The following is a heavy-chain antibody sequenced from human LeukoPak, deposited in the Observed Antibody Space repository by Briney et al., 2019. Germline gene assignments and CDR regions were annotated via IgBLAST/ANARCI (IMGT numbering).Heavy chain of an antibody. CDR1: GGSISSSKYY. V-gene: IGHV4-39*07. J-gene: IGHJ4*02. CDR3: ARVRLAYGSGSCDYFDY. Sequence: PSETLSLTCTVSGGSISSSKYYWGWIRQPPGKGLEWIGTIFNSGSTHYNPSLKSRVTISVDTSKNQFSLKLSSVTAADTAVYYCARVRLAYGSGSCDYFDYWGQGTLVTISS. CDR2: IFNSGST. D-gene: IGHD3-10*01.